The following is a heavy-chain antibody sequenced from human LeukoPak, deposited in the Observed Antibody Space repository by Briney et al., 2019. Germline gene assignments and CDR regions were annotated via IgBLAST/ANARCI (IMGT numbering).Heavy chain of an antibody. J-gene: IGHJ6*02. V-gene: IGHV1-8*01. D-gene: IGHD4-23*01. CDR3: ARTVVTPRYYYGMDV. CDR2: MNPNSGNT. Sequence: GASVKVSCKASGYTFTSYDINWVRQATGQGLEWMGWMNPNSGNTGYAQKFQGRVTMTRNTSISTAYMELSSLRSEDTAVYYCARTVVTPRYYYGMDVWGQGTTVTASS. CDR1: GYTFTSYD.